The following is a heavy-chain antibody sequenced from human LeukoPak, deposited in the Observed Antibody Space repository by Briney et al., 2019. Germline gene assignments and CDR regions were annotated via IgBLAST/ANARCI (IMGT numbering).Heavy chain of an antibody. CDR3: ARVMEAWIQPSRGWYYYYYYMDV. CDR2: IYTSGST. Sequence: PSETLSLTCTVSGGSISSGSYYWSWIRQPAGKGLEWIGRIYTSGSTNYNPSLKSRVTLSVDTSKNQFSLKLSSVTAADTAVYYCARVMEAWIQPSRGWYYYYYYMDVWGKGTTVTISS. D-gene: IGHD5-18*01. V-gene: IGHV4-61*02. J-gene: IGHJ6*03. CDR1: GGSISSGSYY.